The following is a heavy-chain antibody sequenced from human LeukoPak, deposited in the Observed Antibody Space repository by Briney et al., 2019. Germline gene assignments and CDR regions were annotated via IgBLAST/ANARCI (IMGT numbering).Heavy chain of an antibody. J-gene: IGHJ4*02. V-gene: IGHV3-33*01. D-gene: IGHD5-12*01. CDR2: IWYDGSNK. CDR1: GFTFSSYG. CDR3: ARGRYSGYDPFDY. Sequence: PGGSLRLSCAASGFTFSSYGMHWVRQAPGKGLGWVAVIWYDGSNKYYADSVKGRFTISRDNSKNTLYLQMNSLRAEDTAVYYCARGRYSGYDPFDYWGQGTLVTVSS.